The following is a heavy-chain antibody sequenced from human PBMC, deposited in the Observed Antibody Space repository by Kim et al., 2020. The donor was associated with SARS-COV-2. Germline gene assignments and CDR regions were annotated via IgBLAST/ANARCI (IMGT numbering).Heavy chain of an antibody. J-gene: IGHJ4*02. D-gene: IGHD6-19*01. Sequence: SETLSLTCAVYGGSFSGYYWSWIRQPPGKGLEWIGEINHSGSTNYNPSLKSRVTISVDTSKNQFSLKLSSVTAADTAVYYCARGKAVGSGWDDYWGQGTLVTVSS. CDR3: ARGKAVGSGWDDY. CDR2: INHSGST. V-gene: IGHV4-34*01. CDR1: GGSFSGYY.